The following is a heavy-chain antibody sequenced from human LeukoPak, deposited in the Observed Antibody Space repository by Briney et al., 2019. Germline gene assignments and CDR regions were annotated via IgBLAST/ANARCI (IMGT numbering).Heavy chain of an antibody. CDR2: IYFSGST. CDR1: GGSISSYY. Sequence: SETLSLTCTVSGGSISSYYWGWIRQPPGKGLEWIGYIYFSGSTNYNPSLKSRVTISVDTSKNQFSLKLSSVTAADTAVYYCASYLGYDILTGYPLRGAFDIWGQGTMVTVSS. CDR3: ASYLGYDILTGYPLRGAFDI. J-gene: IGHJ3*02. D-gene: IGHD3-9*01. V-gene: IGHV4-59*01.